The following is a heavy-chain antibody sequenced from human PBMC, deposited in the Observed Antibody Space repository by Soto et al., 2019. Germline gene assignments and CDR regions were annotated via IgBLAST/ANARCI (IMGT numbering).Heavy chain of an antibody. CDR1: GFRFSGFA. J-gene: IGHJ4*02. D-gene: IGHD5-12*01. V-gene: IGHV3-30*04. CDR3: ARDLGGYVHLWDKSNY. Sequence: QVQLVESGGGVVQPGASPRLSCAASGFRFSGFAMHWVRQAPGKGLEWVAVTSFDASENFYVDSVKGRFSISRDDSHNTVFLQMNGLRPEDTGIYYCARDLGGYVHLWDKSNYWGQGTLVNVSS. CDR2: TSFDASEN.